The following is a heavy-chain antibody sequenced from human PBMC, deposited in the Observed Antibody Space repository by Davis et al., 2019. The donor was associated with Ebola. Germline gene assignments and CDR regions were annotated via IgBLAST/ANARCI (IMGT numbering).Heavy chain of an antibody. CDR1: GFTFSSYA. V-gene: IGHV3-23*01. CDR2: ISGSGGST. Sequence: GGSLRLSCAASGFTFSSYAMSWVRQAPGKGLEWVSAISGSGGSTYYADSVKGRFTTSRDNSKNTLYLQMNSLRAEDTAVYYCAKLTIFGVVNWFDPWGQGTLVTVSS. D-gene: IGHD3-3*01. J-gene: IGHJ5*02. CDR3: AKLTIFGVVNWFDP.